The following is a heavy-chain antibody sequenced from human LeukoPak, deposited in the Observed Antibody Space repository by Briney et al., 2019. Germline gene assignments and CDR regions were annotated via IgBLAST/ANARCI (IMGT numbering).Heavy chain of an antibody. Sequence: SVKVSCKASGGTFSSYAISWVRQAPGQGLEWMGRIIPILGIANYAQKFQGRVTITADKSTSTAYMELSSLRSEDTAVYYCARVDTATVIDYWGQGTLVTVSS. D-gene: IGHD5-18*01. CDR3: ARVDTATVIDY. CDR2: IIPILGIA. CDR1: GGTFSSYA. V-gene: IGHV1-69*04. J-gene: IGHJ4*02.